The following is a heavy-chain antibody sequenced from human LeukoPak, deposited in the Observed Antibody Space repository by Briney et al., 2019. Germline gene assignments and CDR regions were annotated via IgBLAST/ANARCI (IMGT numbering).Heavy chain of an antibody. CDR1: GGSISSSSYY. CDR3: ARYIGGSGTYYFDH. V-gene: IGHV4-39*01. CDR2: MYYSGAA. J-gene: IGHJ4*02. Sequence: SETLSLTCTVSGGSISSSSYYWGWIRQPPGKGLEWIGSMYYSGAAYFNPSLKSRVTISVDTSKNQFSLKLISVTAADTGVYYCARYIGGSGTYYFDHWGQGTLVTVSS. D-gene: IGHD1-26*01.